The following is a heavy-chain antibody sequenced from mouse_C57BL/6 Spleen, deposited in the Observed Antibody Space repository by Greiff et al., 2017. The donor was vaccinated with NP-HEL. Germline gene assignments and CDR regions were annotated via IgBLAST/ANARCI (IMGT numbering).Heavy chain of an antibody. V-gene: IGHV10-1*01. D-gene: IGHD1-1*01. CDR2: IRSKSNNYAT. CDR3: VSDYYGSSYVWYFDV. CDR1: GFSFNTYA. J-gene: IGHJ1*03. Sequence: EVQLVESGGGLVQPKGSLKLSCAASGFSFNTYAMNWVRQAPGKGLEWVARIRSKSNNYATYYADSVKDRFTISRDDSESMLYLQMNNLKTEDTAMYYCVSDYYGSSYVWYFDVWGTGTTVTVSS.